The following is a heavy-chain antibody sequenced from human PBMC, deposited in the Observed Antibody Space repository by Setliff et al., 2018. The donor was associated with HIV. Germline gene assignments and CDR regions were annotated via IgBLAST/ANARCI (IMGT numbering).Heavy chain of an antibody. J-gene: IGHJ3*02. V-gene: IGHV3-23*01. CDR3: AKVFDYGIDGFDI. CDR1: GFNFNSYA. Sequence: GGSLRLSCAASGFNFNSYAMGWVRQAPGKGLEWVSTVGAVGAPTHYAESVKGRFTISKDNSKDTLYLQMSGLRDEDTALYYCAKVFDYGIDGFDIWGQGTWVTVS. D-gene: IGHD4-17*01. CDR2: VGAVGAPT.